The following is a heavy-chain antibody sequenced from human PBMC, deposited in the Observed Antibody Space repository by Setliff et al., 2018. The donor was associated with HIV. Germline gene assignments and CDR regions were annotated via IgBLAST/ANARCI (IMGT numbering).Heavy chain of an antibody. D-gene: IGHD3-10*01. CDR2: ISYDGSNK. V-gene: IGHV3-30-3*01. Sequence: GESLKISCAASGFTFSSYAMHWVRQAPGKGLEWVAVISYDGSNKYYADSVKGRFTISRDNSKNTLYLQMNSLRAEDTAVYYCARDRDELWFGETTYYYYGMDVWGQGTTVTVSS. CDR3: ARDRDELWFGETTYYYYGMDV. J-gene: IGHJ6*02. CDR1: GFTFSSYA.